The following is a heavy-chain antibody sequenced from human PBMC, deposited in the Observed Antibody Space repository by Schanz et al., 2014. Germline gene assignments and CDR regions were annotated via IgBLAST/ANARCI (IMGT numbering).Heavy chain of an antibody. CDR3: ARGSPENMIRGELDY. CDR1: GYTFTSDS. J-gene: IGHJ4*02. D-gene: IGHD3-10*01. CDR2: INPSGGST. Sequence: QVQLVQSEAEVKKPGSSVKVSCKASGYTFTSDSMHWVRQAPGQGLEWMGMINPSGGSTTYAQKFQGRVTMTRDTSTDTAYLELTSLRSEDTAVYYCARGSPENMIRGELDYWGQGTLVTVSS. V-gene: IGHV1-46*03.